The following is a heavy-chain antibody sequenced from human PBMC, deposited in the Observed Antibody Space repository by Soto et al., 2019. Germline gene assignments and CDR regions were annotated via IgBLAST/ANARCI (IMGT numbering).Heavy chain of an antibody. CDR1: GDSVSSNSAA. V-gene: IGHV6-1*01. CDR2: TYYRSKWYN. Sequence: SQTLSLTCAISGDSVSSNSAAWNWIRQSPSRGLEWLGRTYYRSKWYNDYAVSVKSRITINPDTSKNQFSLQLNSVTPEDTAVYYCARDPLVLVLIAARGEDYYYYGMDFWGQGTTVTVSS. CDR3: ARDPLVLVLIAARGEDYYYYGMDF. J-gene: IGHJ6*02. D-gene: IGHD6-6*01.